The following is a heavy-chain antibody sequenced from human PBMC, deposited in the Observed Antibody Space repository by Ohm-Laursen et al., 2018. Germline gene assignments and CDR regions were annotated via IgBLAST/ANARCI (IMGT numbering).Heavy chain of an antibody. CDR1: GYTFTSYD. CDR3: ARCGGNYGGNSNGFDY. J-gene: IGHJ4*02. Sequence: ASVKVSCKASGYTFTSYDINWVRQATGRGLEWMGWMNPNSGNTGYAQKFQGRVTMTRNTSISTAYMELSSLRSEDTAVYYCARCGGNYGGNSNGFDYWGQGTLVTVPS. D-gene: IGHD4-23*01. V-gene: IGHV1-8*01. CDR2: MNPNSGNT.